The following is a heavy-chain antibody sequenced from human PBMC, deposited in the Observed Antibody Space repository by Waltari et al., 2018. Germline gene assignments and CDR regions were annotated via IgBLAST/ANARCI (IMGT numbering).Heavy chain of an antibody. CDR2: ISVSDGT. D-gene: IGHD1-20*01. J-gene: IGHJ4*02. V-gene: IGHV3-23*01. Sequence: EVQLLESGGDLVQPGGSLRLSCAASGLTFTNYAINWVRLAPGTGLGWVSAISVSDGTYYADSVKGRFTISRDTSKNTVYLQMNGLRAEDTAVYYCATPFYNWDDPLHSWGQGTLVTVSS. CDR3: ATPFYNWDDPLHS. CDR1: GLTFTNYA.